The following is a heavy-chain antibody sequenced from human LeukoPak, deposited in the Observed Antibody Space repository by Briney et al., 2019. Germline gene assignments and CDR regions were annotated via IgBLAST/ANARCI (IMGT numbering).Heavy chain of an antibody. CDR1: GGSISSGSYY. V-gene: IGHV4-61*01. CDR3: ARVLSSDSSGYYPLRYYYYGMDV. J-gene: IGHJ6*02. Sequence: SETLSLTCTVSGGSISSGSYYWSWIRQPPGKGLEWIGYIYYSGSTNYNPSLKSRVTISVDTSKNQFSLKLSSVTAADTAVYYCARVLSSDSSGYYPLRYYYYGMDVWGQGTTVTVSS. D-gene: IGHD3-22*01. CDR2: IYYSGST.